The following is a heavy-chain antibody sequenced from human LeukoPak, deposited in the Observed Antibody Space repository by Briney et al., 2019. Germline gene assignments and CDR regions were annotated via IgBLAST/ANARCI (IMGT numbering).Heavy chain of an antibody. D-gene: IGHD5-24*01. CDR1: VFTVSSNY. V-gene: IGHV3-53*05. CDR2: IYSGGST. Sequence: GGSLRLSCAASVFTVSSNYMSWVRQAPAKGVEWVSVIYSGGSTYYAHPVKGRFTISRDNSKNTLYLQLNSLRGEDTAVYYCARGQRRHIDMAPSFDYWGQGTLVTVSS. J-gene: IGHJ4*02. CDR3: ARGQRRHIDMAPSFDY.